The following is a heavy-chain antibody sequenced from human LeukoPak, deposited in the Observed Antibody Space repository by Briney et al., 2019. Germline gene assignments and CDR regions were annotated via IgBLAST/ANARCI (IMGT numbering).Heavy chain of an antibody. Sequence: PSETLSLTCAVYGGSFSGYYWSWIRQPPGKGLEWIGEINHSGSTNYNPSLKSRVNISLDTSKNQLSLNLGSVTAADTAVYYCARGSTLRLGDPSLYRDFDYWGQGTLVTVSS. J-gene: IGHJ4*02. V-gene: IGHV4-34*01. CDR2: INHSGST. CDR1: GGSFSGYY. CDR3: ARGSTLRLGDPSLYRDFDY. D-gene: IGHD3-16*02.